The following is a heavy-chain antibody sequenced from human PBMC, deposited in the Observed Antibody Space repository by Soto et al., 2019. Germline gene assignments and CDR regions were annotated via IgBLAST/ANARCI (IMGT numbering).Heavy chain of an antibody. D-gene: IGHD5-12*01. V-gene: IGHV1-69*01. Sequence: QVQLVQSGAEVRKPGSSVKVSCKTSGGLISKYSFNWVLQAPGQGLEWMGGVLPISGSTDYAQKFQGILTITAERSKSTVYMELSRLRSDDKANYYCATIKVRGGPLRFEDGGQGMLISVSS. CDR1: GGLISKYS. CDR3: ATIKVRGGPLRFED. CDR2: VLPISGST. J-gene: IGHJ4*01.